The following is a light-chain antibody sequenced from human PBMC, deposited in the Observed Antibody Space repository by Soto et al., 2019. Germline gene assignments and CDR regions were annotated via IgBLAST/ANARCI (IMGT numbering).Light chain of an antibody. V-gene: IGKV3-20*01. Sequence: EVLLTQSPGTLSLSPGERATLSCRASQSVSATYLAWYQQNPGPAPRLLISGASIRATGIPDRFSGSASGTDFTLTISRLEPEDFAVYYCQQFGSSLYTFGQGTKLEIK. CDR2: GAS. J-gene: IGKJ2*01. CDR1: QSVSATY. CDR3: QQFGSSLYT.